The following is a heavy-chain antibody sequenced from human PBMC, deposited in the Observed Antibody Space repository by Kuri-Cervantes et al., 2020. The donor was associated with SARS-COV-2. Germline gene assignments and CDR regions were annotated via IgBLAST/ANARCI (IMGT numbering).Heavy chain of an antibody. CDR2: ISGSGGST. J-gene: IGHJ3*02. D-gene: IGHD2-2*01. CDR1: GFTFSSYA. CDR3: ARSGGGGNVLTSAFDI. V-gene: IGHV3-23*01. Sequence: GESLKISCAASGFTFSSYAMSWVRQAPGKGLEWVSAISGSGGSTYYADSVKARFTISRDNSENSLYLQMDSLRPEDTGVYYCARSGGGGNVLTSAFDIWGQGTLVTVSS.